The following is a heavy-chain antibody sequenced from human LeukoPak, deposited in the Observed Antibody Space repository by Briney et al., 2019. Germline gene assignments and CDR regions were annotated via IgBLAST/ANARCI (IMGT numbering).Heavy chain of an antibody. V-gene: IGHV1-69*01. Sequence: AASVKVSCKASGGTFSRHTISWVRQSPGQGLEWMGGITPMFGTSNYAQKFRGRVTITADESTSTAYVELSSLRSEDTAVYFCARDSSEFRSLLFHWGQGTLVTVSS. D-gene: IGHD1-14*01. CDR2: ITPMFGTS. J-gene: IGHJ1*01. CDR1: GGTFSRHT. CDR3: ARDSSEFRSLLFH.